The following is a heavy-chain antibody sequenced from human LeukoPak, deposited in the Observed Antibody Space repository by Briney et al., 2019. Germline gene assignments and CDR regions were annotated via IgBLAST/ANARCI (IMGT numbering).Heavy chain of an antibody. Sequence: PGGSLRLSCAASGFTFSSYGMHWVRQAPGKGLEWVAFIRYDGSNKYYADSVKGRFTISRDNSKNTLYLQMNSLRAEDTAVYYCAKDEGTITSAGFDYWGQGTLVTVSS. CDR1: GFTFSSYG. CDR2: IRYDGSNK. D-gene: IGHD1-14*01. V-gene: IGHV3-30*02. CDR3: AKDEGTITSAGFDY. J-gene: IGHJ4*02.